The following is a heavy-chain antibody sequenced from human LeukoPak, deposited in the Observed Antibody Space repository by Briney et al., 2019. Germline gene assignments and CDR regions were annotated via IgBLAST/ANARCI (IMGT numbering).Heavy chain of an antibody. CDR3: AREVIPAALNWFDP. Sequence: GGSLRLSCAASGFTFSSYSMNWVRQAPGKGLEWVANINQDGNKKYYVDSVKGRFTISRDNARNSLYLQMNSLRAEDTAVYYCAREVIPAALNWFDPWGQGTLVTVSS. D-gene: IGHD2-2*01. CDR2: INQDGNKK. J-gene: IGHJ5*02. CDR1: GFTFSSYS. V-gene: IGHV3-7*01.